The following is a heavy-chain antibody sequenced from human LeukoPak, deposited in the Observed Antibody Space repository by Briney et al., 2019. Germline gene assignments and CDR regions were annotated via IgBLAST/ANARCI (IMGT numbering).Heavy chain of an antibody. CDR2: INPSGGST. V-gene: IGHV1-46*01. CDR1: GYSFTSYY. Sequence: ASVKVSCKTSGYSFTSYYIHWVRQAPGQGLEWMGIINPSGGSTSYAQKFQGRVTMTRDMSASTVYMELSSLRSEDTAVYYCAREGVGSSSWYRNWFDPWGQGTLVTVSS. D-gene: IGHD6-13*01. CDR3: AREGVGSSSWYRNWFDP. J-gene: IGHJ5*02.